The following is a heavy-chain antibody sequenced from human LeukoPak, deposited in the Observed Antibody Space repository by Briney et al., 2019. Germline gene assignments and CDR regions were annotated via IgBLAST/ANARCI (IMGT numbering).Heavy chain of an antibody. J-gene: IGHJ4*02. D-gene: IGHD3-3*01. CDR1: GGTFSSYT. V-gene: IGHV1-69*02. CDR3: ARISSYDFWSGYFG. CDR2: IIPILGIA. Sequence: ASVKVSCKASGGTFSSYTISWVRQAPGQGLEWMGRIIPILGIANYAQKFQGRVTITADKSTSTAYMELSSLRSEDTAVYYCARISSYDFWSGYFGWGQGTLVTVS.